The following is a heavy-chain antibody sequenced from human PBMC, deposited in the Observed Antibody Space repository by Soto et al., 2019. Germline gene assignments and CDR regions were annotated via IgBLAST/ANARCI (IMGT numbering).Heavy chain of an antibody. CDR2: ISYDGSNK. V-gene: IGHV3-30-3*01. D-gene: IGHD2-2*01. CDR3: ARDSSPLVVKQFDY. CDR1: GFTFSSYA. Sequence: GGSLRLSCAASGFTFSSYAMHWVRQAPGKGLEWVAVISYDGSNKYYADSVKGRFTISRDNSKNTLYLQMNSLRAEDTAVYYCARDSSPLVVKQFDYWGQGTLVTVS. J-gene: IGHJ4*02.